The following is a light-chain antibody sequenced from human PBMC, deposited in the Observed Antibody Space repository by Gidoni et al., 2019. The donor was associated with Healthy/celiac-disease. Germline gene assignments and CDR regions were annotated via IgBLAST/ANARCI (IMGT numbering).Light chain of an antibody. CDR1: SGSIASKH. V-gene: IGLV6-57*04. CDR2: EDN. Sequence: NFMLTPPHSVSESPGKTVTISCTRSSGSIASKHVQWDQQRPGSAPTTVIYEDNQRPSGVPDRFSGSIDSSSNSASLTISGLKTEDEADYYCQSYDSSNPWVFGGGTKLTVL. J-gene: IGLJ3*02. CDR3: QSYDSSNPWV.